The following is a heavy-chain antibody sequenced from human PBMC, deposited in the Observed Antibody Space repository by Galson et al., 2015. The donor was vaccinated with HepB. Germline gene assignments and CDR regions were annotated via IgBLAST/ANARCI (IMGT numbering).Heavy chain of an antibody. CDR3: ARDGWDGSGSYNAEYFQH. D-gene: IGHD3-10*01. V-gene: IGHV1-18*04. Sequence: SVKVSCKASGYTFTSYGISWVRQAPGQGLEWMGWISAYNGNTNYAQKLQGRVTMTTDTSTSTAYMELRSLRSDDTAVYYCARDGWDGSGSYNAEYFQHWGQGTLVTVSS. CDR1: GYTFTSYG. J-gene: IGHJ1*01. CDR2: ISAYNGNT.